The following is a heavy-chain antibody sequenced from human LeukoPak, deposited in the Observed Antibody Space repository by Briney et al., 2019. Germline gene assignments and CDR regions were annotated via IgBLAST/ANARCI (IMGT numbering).Heavy chain of an antibody. D-gene: IGHD4-17*01. CDR1: GFTFSSYG. J-gene: IGHJ6*02. Sequence: PGRSLRLSCAASGFTFSSYGMHWVRQAPGKGLEWVAVISYDGSNKYYADSVKGRFTISRDNSKNTLYLQMNSLRAEDTAVYYCAKSTTVTSDYYYGMDVWGQGTTVTVSS. CDR3: AKSTTVTSDYYYGMDV. CDR2: ISYDGSNK. V-gene: IGHV3-30*18.